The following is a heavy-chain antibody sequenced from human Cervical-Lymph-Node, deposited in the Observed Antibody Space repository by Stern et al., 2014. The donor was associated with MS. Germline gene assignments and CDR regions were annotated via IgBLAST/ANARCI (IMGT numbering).Heavy chain of an antibody. CDR3: ARVGGGSYYNLRYYGMDV. CDR2: LHPGDSDT. Sequence: EVQLVESGAEVKKPGESLKISCKGSGYSFTSYWIGWVRQMPGKGLEWMGILHPGDSDTRYSPSFQGQVTISADKSISTAYLQWSSLKASDTAMYYCARVGGGSYYNLRYYGMDVWGQGTTVTVSS. D-gene: IGHD1-26*01. J-gene: IGHJ6*02. CDR1: GYSFTSYW. V-gene: IGHV5-51*01.